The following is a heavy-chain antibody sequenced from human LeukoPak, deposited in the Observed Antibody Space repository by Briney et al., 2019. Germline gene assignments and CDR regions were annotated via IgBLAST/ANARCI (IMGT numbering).Heavy chain of an antibody. J-gene: IGHJ4*02. CDR3: AREDPLIAHFDY. D-gene: IGHD2-15*01. CDR1: GVSVNSRY. V-gene: IGHV4-59*02. Sequence: TSETLSLTCSVSGVSVNSRYWGWVRQPPEKGLEWIGYIHYSGATNYNPSLKSRVSKSIDTPRNQFSLSLSSVTAADTAVYYCAREDPLIAHFDYWGQGTLVTVSS. CDR2: IHYSGAT.